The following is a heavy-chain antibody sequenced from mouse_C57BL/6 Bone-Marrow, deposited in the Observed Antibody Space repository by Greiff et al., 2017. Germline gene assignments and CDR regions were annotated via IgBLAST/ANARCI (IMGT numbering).Heavy chain of an antibody. CDR2: INPSTGGT. Sequence: VQLQQSGPELVKPGASVKISCKASGYSFTGYYMNWVKQSPEKSLEWIGEINPSTGGTTYNQKFKAKATLTVDKSSSTAYMQLKSLTSEDSAVYYCARRHYYGSSCRAYWGQGTLVTVSA. V-gene: IGHV1-42*01. CDR1: GYSFTGYY. D-gene: IGHD1-1*01. J-gene: IGHJ3*01. CDR3: ARRHYYGSSCRAY.